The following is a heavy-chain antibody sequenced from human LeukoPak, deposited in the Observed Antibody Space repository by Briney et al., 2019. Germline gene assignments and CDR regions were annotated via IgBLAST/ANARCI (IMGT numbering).Heavy chain of an antibody. Sequence: SETLSLTCTVSGGSIRSYYWSWIRQPAGKGLEWIGRIYTSGSTNYNPSLKSRVIMSVDTSKNQFTLKLTSVTAADTAVYYCARVVAAATYYFDYWGQGTLVTVSS. J-gene: IGHJ4*02. CDR1: GGSIRSYY. CDR3: ARVVAAATYYFDY. D-gene: IGHD6-13*01. CDR2: IYTSGST. V-gene: IGHV4-4*07.